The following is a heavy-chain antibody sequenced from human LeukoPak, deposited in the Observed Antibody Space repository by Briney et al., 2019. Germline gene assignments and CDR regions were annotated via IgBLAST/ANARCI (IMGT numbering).Heavy chain of an antibody. D-gene: IGHD1-1*01. CDR2: IDPNSGET. V-gene: IGHV1-2*02. Sequence: ASMKVSCKASGYTFTAYHMHWVRQAPGKGLEWMGWIDPNSGETNYAQKFQARVTMTADTSITTAYMELRSLRSDDTAFYYCAIRHPETNSWGTGLFDIWGQGTLVIVS. CDR1: GYTFTAYH. J-gene: IGHJ3*02. CDR3: AIRHPETNSWGTGLFDI.